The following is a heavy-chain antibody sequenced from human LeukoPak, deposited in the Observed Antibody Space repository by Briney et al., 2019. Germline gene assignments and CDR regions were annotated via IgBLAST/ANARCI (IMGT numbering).Heavy chain of an antibody. Sequence: VGSLRLSCAASGFTFSSYGMNSVCQAPRKGLEWVSYISSSGSTIYYADSVKGRFTISRDNAKNSLYLRMNSLRAEDTAVYYCARGGTLEYFQHWGQGTLVTVSS. J-gene: IGHJ1*01. V-gene: IGHV3-48*03. CDR3: ARGGTLEYFQH. CDR1: GFTFSSYG. CDR2: ISSSGSTI.